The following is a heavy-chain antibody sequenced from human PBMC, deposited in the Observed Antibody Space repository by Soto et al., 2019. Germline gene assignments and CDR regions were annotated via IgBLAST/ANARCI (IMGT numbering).Heavy chain of an antibody. CDR1: GGTFSSYA. V-gene: IGHV1-69*13. Sequence: GASVKVSCKASGGTFSSYAISWVRQAPGQGLEWMGRIIPIFGTANYAQKFQGRVTITADESTSTAYMELSSLRSEDTAVYYCARVNCSSTSCYAVYYGMDVWGQGTTVTVSS. CDR2: IIPIFGTA. CDR3: ARVNCSSTSCYAVYYGMDV. D-gene: IGHD2-2*01. J-gene: IGHJ6*02.